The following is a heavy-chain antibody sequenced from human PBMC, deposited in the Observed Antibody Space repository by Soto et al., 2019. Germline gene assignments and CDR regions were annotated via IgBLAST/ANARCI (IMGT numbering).Heavy chain of an antibody. J-gene: IGHJ5*02. CDR2: IDYSGNT. Sequence: QVQLQESGPGLAETLSLTCTVSGVSITSGDYYWNWIHQPPGKGLEWIGNIDYSGNTYYNPSLKSRLTISLDTSKNQFSLQLSSVTAADTAVYYCASFGVASMNWFDPWGQGTLVTVSS. D-gene: IGHD3-3*01. V-gene: IGHV4-30-4*01. CDR1: GVSITSGDYY. CDR3: ASFGVASMNWFDP.